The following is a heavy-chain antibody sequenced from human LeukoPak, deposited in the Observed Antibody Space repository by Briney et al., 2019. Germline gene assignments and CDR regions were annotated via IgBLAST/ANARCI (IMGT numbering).Heavy chain of an antibody. D-gene: IGHD2-2*02. V-gene: IGHV3-30*03. CDR1: GFTFSSYG. J-gene: IGHJ3*02. Sequence: GGSLRLSCAASGFTFSSYGMHWVRQAPGKGLEWVAVISYDGSNKYYADSVKGRFTISRDNSKNTLYLQMNSLRAEDTAVYYCACEPGSIGYNAFDIWGQGTMVTVSS. CDR3: ACEPGSIGYNAFDI. CDR2: ISYDGSNK.